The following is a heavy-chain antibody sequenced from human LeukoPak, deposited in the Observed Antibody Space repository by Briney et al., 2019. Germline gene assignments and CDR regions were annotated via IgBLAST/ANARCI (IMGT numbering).Heavy chain of an antibody. CDR2: IWYDGSNK. CDR3: ARVSSPLYYYYGMDV. CDR1: GLTFSSYG. V-gene: IGHV3-33*01. Sequence: PGGSLRLSCAASGLTFSSYGMHWVRQAPGKGLEWVAVIWYDGSNKYYADSVKGRFTISRDNSKNTLYLQMNSLRAEDTAVYYCARVSSPLYYYYGMDVWGQGTTVTVSS. J-gene: IGHJ6*02.